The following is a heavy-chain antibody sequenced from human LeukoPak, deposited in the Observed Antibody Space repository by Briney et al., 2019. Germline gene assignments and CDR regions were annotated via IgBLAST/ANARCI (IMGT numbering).Heavy chain of an antibody. D-gene: IGHD3-22*01. CDR2: MNPNSGNT. CDR1: GYTFTSYG. Sequence: ASVKVSCKASGYTFTSYGISWVRQAPGQGLEWMGWMNPNSGNTGYAQKFQGRVTMTRNTSISTAYMELSSLRSEDTAVYYCARAAYYYDSSGGTYYYYYMDVWGKGTTVTISS. J-gene: IGHJ6*03. V-gene: IGHV1-8*02. CDR3: ARAAYYYDSSGGTYYYYYMDV.